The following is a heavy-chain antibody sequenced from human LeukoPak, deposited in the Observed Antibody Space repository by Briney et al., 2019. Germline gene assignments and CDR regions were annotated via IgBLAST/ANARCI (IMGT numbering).Heavy chain of an antibody. Sequence: EASVKVSCKVSGYTLTELSMHWVRQAPGKGLEWMGGFDPEDGETIYAQKFQGRVTMTEDTSTDTAYMELSSLRSDDTAVYYCARNVGSGSYYTSHYFDYWGQGTLVTVSS. J-gene: IGHJ4*02. V-gene: IGHV1-24*01. CDR1: GYTLTELS. CDR3: ARNVGSGSYYTSHYFDY. D-gene: IGHD3-10*01. CDR2: FDPEDGET.